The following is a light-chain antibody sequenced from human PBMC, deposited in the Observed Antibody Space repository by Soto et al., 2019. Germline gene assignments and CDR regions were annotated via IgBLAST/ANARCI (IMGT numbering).Light chain of an antibody. CDR1: SSDVGGYNY. V-gene: IGLV2-8*01. Sequence: LTQPPSASGSPGQSVTISCTGTSSDVGGYNYVSWYQQHPGKAPKLMIYEVSKRPSGVPDRFSGSKSGNTASLTVSGLQAEDEADYYCSSYAGSTPYVFGTGTKVTVL. J-gene: IGLJ1*01. CDR2: EVS. CDR3: SSYAGSTPYV.